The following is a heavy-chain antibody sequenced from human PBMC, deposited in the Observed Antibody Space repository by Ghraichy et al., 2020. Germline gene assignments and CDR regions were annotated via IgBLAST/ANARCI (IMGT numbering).Heavy chain of an antibody. Sequence: GGSLRLSCAASGFTFSYYWMSWVRQAPGKGLEWVANINQDGIQKDYVDSVKGRFTMSRDNARNSLYLQMNSLRAEDTAVYYCATSPTRDSRSSYWGQGTLVTVSS. D-gene: IGHD3-22*01. V-gene: IGHV3-7*01. CDR3: ATSPTRDSRSSY. CDR1: GFTFSYYW. J-gene: IGHJ4*02. CDR2: INQDGIQK.